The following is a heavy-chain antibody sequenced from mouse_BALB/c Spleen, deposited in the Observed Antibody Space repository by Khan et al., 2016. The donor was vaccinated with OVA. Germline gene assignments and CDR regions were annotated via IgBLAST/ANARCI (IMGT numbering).Heavy chain of an antibody. D-gene: IGHD2-12*01. Sequence: VHVKQSGPDLVKTGASVKISCKASGYSFTAYYMNWVKLSHGKSLECIGRINPNTDNPNYNQKFKGKAIVTVDTSSSTAYMELRSLTSEDAAFYCGARGDDFFAYGGQGTLVTVSA. J-gene: IGHJ3*01. CDR2: INPNTDNP. CDR1: GYSFTAYY. CDR3: ARGDDFFAY. V-gene: IGHV1-18*01.